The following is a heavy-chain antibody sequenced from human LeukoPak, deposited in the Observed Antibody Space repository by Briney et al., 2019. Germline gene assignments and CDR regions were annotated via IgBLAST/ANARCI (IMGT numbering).Heavy chain of an antibody. CDR1: GFTFSSYE. Sequence: GGSLRLSCAASGFTFSSYEMNWVRQAPGKGLEWFSYISSSGSTIYYADSVKGRFTISRDNAKNSLYLQMNSLRAEDTAVYYCARILVATGGMDVWGKGTTVTVSS. J-gene: IGHJ6*04. D-gene: IGHD5-12*01. V-gene: IGHV3-48*03. CDR2: ISSSGSTI. CDR3: ARILVATGGMDV.